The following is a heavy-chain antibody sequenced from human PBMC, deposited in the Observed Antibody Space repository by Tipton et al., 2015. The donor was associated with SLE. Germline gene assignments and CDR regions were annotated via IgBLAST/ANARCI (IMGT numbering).Heavy chain of an antibody. Sequence: QLVQSGAELKKPGASVKVSCKASGYTFTNYGVSWVRQAPGQGLEWVAWISAYNGNTDYAQKLRGRVTVTTDTSTNTAYLELRSLTSDNTALYYCARDVPASGSHLLDSWGQVTLVTVSS. CDR1: GYTFTNYG. CDR3: ARDVPASGSHLLDS. J-gene: IGHJ4*02. D-gene: IGHD6-13*01. CDR2: ISAYNGNT. V-gene: IGHV1-18*01.